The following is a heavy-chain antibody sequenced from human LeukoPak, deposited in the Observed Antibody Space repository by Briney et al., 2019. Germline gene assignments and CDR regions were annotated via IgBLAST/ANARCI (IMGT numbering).Heavy chain of an antibody. J-gene: IGHJ4*02. D-gene: IGHD3-22*01. CDR2: INGGGGST. V-gene: IGHV3-23*01. CDR1: GFTFRNYA. CDR3: AKVKNYYDSSGYYYV. Sequence: PGGSLRLSCAASGFTFRNYAMTWVRQAPGKGLEWVSAINGGGGSTYYADSVKGRFTISRDNSKNTLYLQMNSLRAEDTAVYYCAKVKNYYDSSGYYYVWGQGTLVTVSS.